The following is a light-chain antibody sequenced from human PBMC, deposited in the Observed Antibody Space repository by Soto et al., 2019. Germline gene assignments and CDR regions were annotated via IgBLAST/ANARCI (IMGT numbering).Light chain of an antibody. CDR3: QQYSGSPLT. J-gene: IGKJ4*01. V-gene: IGKV1-5*03. Sequence: DIPMTQSPSTLSASVGDRVTITCRASQTISTWLAWYQLKPGKAPKLLIYKASTLETGVPARFSGSGSGTEFSLTISSLQSDDFATYYCQQYSGSPLTFGGGTKVEIK. CDR1: QTISTW. CDR2: KAS.